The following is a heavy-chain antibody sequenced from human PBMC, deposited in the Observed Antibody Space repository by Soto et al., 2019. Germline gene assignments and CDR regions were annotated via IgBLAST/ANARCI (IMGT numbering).Heavy chain of an antibody. Sequence: PGESLKISCKGSGYSFTSYWIGWVRQMPGKGLEWMGIIYPGDSDTRYSPSFQGQVTISADKSISTAYLQWSSLKASDTAMYYCARLFGGGSCYSCYYYGMDVWGQGTTVTVSS. CDR1: GYSFTSYW. CDR2: IYPGDSDT. V-gene: IGHV5-51*01. J-gene: IGHJ6*02. D-gene: IGHD2-15*01. CDR3: ARLFGGGSCYSCYYYGMDV.